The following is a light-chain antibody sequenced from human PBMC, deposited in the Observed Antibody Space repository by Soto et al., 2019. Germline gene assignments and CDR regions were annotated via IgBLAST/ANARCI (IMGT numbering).Light chain of an antibody. V-gene: IGLV2-14*01. CDR1: SSDIGDYTH. CDR2: EVS. Sequence: QSVLTQPASVSGSPGQSITISCTGTSSDIGDYTHVSWYQQHPGKAPKLIIYEVSDRPSGVSNRFSGFKSGNTASLTISGLQTEDEADYYCCSYTSISTSAVFGGGTKVTVL. J-gene: IGLJ2*01. CDR3: CSYTSISTSAV.